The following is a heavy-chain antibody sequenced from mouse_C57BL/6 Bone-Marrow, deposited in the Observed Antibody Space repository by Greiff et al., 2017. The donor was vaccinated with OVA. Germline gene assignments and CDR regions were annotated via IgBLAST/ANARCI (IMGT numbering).Heavy chain of an antibody. V-gene: IGHV1-81*01. CDR1: GYTFTSYG. CDR3: ARELTRGGY. CDR2: IYPRSGNT. J-gene: IGHJ2*01. Sequence: VQGVESGAELARPGASVKLSCKASGYTFTSYGISWVKQRTGQGLEWIGEIYPRSGNTYYTEKFKGKATLTADKSSSTAYMELRSLTSEDSAVYVCARELTRGGYWGQGTTLTVSS.